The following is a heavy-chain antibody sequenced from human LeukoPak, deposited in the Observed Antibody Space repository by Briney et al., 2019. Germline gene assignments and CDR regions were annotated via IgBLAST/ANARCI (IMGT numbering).Heavy chain of an antibody. D-gene: IGHD5-24*01. CDR1: GFTFSDYS. V-gene: IGHV3-48*01. CDR2: IGIDSGNT. CDR3: ARDYKYAFDN. Sequence: QPGGSLLLSCAASGFTFSDYSMNWVRQAPGKGLEWVSYIGIDSGNTNYADSVKGRFTISGDKSKTSLYLQMNTLRVEDTAVYYCARDYKYAFDNWGQGTLVTVSS. J-gene: IGHJ4*02.